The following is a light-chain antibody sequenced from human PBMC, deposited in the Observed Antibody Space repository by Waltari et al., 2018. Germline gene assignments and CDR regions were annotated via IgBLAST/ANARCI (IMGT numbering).Light chain of an antibody. CDR3: QQYNNWPPWT. J-gene: IGKJ1*01. CDR1: QSISAN. Sequence: EILMTQSPAILSVSPGERATLSCRASQSISANLAWYQQKPDQSPRLLIYGASTRATGIPARFSGSGSGTEFTLTISTMQSEDFAVYYCQQYNNWPPWTFGPGTKVEIK. CDR2: GAS. V-gene: IGKV3-15*01.